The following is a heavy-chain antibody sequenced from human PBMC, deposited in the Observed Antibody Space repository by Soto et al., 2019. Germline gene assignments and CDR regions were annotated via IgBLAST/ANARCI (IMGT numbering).Heavy chain of an antibody. Sequence: SDTLSLTCTVSGGSISSSSSYWGWIRQPPGNGLEWIGSIYYSGSTYYNPSLKIRVTISVDTSKNQFSLKLSSVTAADTAVYYCARLGEYQLLIVDYWGQGTLVTVS. J-gene: IGHJ4*02. CDR3: ARLGEYQLLIVDY. CDR2: IYYSGST. CDR1: GGSISSSSSY. V-gene: IGHV4-39*01. D-gene: IGHD2-2*01.